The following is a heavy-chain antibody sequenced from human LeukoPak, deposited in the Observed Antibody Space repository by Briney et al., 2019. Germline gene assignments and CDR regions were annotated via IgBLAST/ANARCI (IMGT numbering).Heavy chain of an antibody. D-gene: IGHD3-10*01. CDR1: GFTFSDYY. J-gene: IGHJ4*02. CDR2: ISGSGSSI. V-gene: IGHV3-11*01. Sequence: PGGSLRLSCAASGFTFSDYYMSWIRQAPGKGLEWVSYISGSGSSIYYADSVKGRFTISRDNAKNSLYLQMNSLGAEDTAMYYCARVPYGSGSYPPDYWGQGTLVTVSS. CDR3: ARVPYGSGSYPPDY.